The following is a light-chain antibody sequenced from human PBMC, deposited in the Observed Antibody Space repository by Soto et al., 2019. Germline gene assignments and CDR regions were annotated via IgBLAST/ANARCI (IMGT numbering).Light chain of an antibody. J-gene: IGKJ1*01. CDR2: GAS. Sequence: ILMTQSPATLSFSPGERATVSCRASQSVSSNLAWYQQKPGQAPRLLIYGASTRATGIPARFSGSGSGTEFTLTISSLQSEDFAVYYCQQYSNWPSWTFGQGTKVDIK. CDR3: QQYSNWPSWT. CDR1: QSVSSN. V-gene: IGKV3-15*01.